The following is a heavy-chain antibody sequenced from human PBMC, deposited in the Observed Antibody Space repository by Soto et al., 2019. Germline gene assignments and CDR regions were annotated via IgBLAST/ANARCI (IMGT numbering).Heavy chain of an antibody. J-gene: IGHJ4*02. CDR2: MFYSGST. CDR1: GASISSGRSY. Sequence: SETLSLTCTVSGASISSGRSYWSWIRQHPGKGLEWIGYMFYSGSTYYHPSLKSRVNISADTSKNQFSLRLTSVTPADTAVYYCARDNGYGHFDSWGQGALVTVSS. V-gene: IGHV4-31*03. D-gene: IGHD5-12*01. CDR3: ARDNGYGHFDS.